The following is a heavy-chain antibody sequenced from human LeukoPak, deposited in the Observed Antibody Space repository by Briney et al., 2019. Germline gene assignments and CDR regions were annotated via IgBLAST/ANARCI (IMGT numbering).Heavy chain of an antibody. J-gene: IGHJ4*02. D-gene: IGHD2-8*02. CDR2: VFPSGGEI. V-gene: IGHV3-23*01. Sequence: GGSLRLSCAASGFTFSTFAMIWVRQPPGKGLEWVSSVFPSGGEIHYADSVRGRFTISRDNSKSTLSLQMNSLRAEDTAIYYCATYRQVLLPFESWGQGTLVTVSS. CDR3: ATYRQVLLPFES. CDR1: GFTFSTFA.